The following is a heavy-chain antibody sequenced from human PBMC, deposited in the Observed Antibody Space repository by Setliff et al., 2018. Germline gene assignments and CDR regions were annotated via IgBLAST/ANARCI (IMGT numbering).Heavy chain of an antibody. CDR2: ISWNSGSI. Sequence: PGGSLRLSCAASGFTFDDYAMHWVRQAPGKGLEWVSGISWNSGSIGYADSVKGRFTISRDNAKNSLCLQMNSLGAEDTALYYCARAHRYFSDTSGYFYDQGRSAFDVWGQGTMVTVSS. V-gene: IGHV3-9*01. CDR3: ARAHRYFSDTSGYFYDQGRSAFDV. D-gene: IGHD3-22*01. CDR1: GFTFDDYA. J-gene: IGHJ3*01.